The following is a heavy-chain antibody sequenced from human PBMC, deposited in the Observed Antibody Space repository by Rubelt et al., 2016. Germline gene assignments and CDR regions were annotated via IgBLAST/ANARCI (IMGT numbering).Heavy chain of an antibody. J-gene: IGHJ4*02. Sequence: QLQLQESGPGLVKPSETLSLTCTVSGGSISSSSYYWGWIRQPPGKGLEWIGEINHSGSTNYNPSLKSRVTISVDTSKNQFSLKLSSVTAADTAVYYCKITAMVGVDYWGQGTLVTVSS. CDR2: INHSGST. V-gene: IGHV4-39*07. CDR1: GGSISSSSYY. CDR3: KITAMVGVDY. D-gene: IGHD5-18*01.